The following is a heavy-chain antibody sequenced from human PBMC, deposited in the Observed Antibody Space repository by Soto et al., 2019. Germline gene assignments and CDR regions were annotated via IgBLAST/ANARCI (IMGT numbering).Heavy chain of an antibody. CDR3: AKLPSSGFYYFDY. J-gene: IGHJ4*02. Sequence: PGGSLRPSCEASGFTFSNYAMNWVRQAPGRGLEWVSGIVDSGASTNYADSVKGRFTISRDNSKNTLYLHMNGLRAEDTATYYCAKLPSSGFYYFDYWGQGT. V-gene: IGHV3-23*01. CDR1: GFTFSNYA. CDR2: IVDSGAST. D-gene: IGHD3-22*01.